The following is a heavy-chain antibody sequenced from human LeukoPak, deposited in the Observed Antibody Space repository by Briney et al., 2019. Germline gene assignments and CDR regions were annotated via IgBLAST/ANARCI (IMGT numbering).Heavy chain of an antibody. CDR3: AKTGSTAPHYHGMDV. D-gene: IGHD2-2*01. CDR1: GFTFSSYA. J-gene: IGHJ6*04. V-gene: IGHV3-23*01. CDR2: ISGSGGST. Sequence: GGSLRLSCAASGFTFSSYAMSWVRQAPGKGLEWVSAISGSGGSTYYADSVKGRFTISRDNSKNTLYLQMNSLRAEGTAVYYCAKTGSTAPHYHGMDVWGKGTTVTVSS.